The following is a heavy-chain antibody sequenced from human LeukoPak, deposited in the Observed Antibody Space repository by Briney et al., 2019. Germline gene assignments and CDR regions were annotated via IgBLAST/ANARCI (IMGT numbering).Heavy chain of an antibody. D-gene: IGHD3-22*01. CDR3: ARDRYYYDSSGYYYGAYYFDY. Sequence: ASETLSLTCTVSGGSISSYYWSWIRQPPGKGLEWIGYIYNSGSTNYNPSLKSRVTMSVDTSKNQFSLKLSSVTAADTAVYYCARDRYYYDSSGYYYGAYYFDYWGQGTLVTVSS. CDR1: GGSISSYY. CDR2: IYNSGST. J-gene: IGHJ4*02. V-gene: IGHV4-59*12.